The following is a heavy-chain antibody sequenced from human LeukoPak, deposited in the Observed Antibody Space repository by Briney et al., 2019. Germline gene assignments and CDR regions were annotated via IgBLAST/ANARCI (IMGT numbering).Heavy chain of an antibody. CDR3: ESRSPSRIHGSSGWYDYYYYMDV. CDR2: IYYSGST. V-gene: IGHV4-39*01. J-gene: IGHJ6*03. Sequence: KPSETLSLTCTVSGGSISSSSYYWGWIRQPPGKGLEWIGSIYYSGSTYYNPSLKSRVTISVDTSKNQFSLKLSSVTAADTAVYYCESRSPSRIHGSSGWYDYYYYMDVWGKGTTVTISS. CDR1: GGSISSSSYY. D-gene: IGHD6-19*01.